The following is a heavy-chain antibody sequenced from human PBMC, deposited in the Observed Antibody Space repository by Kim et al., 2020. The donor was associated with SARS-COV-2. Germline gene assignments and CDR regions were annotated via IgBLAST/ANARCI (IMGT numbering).Heavy chain of an antibody. J-gene: IGHJ6*02. V-gene: IGHV4-31*03. CDR1: GGSISSGGYY. CDR3: ARVTNYYYYGMDV. CDR2: IYYSGST. Sequence: SETLSLTCTVSGGSISSGGYYWSWIRQHPGKGLEWIGYIYYSGSTYYNPSLKSRVTISVDTSKNQFSLKLSSVTAADTAVYYCARVTNYYYYGMDVWGQGTTVTVSS.